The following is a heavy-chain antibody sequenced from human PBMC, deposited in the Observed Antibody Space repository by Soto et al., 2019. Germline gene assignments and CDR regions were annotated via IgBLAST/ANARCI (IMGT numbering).Heavy chain of an antibody. V-gene: IGHV1-69*01. CDR2: IIPIFGTA. CDR1: GGTFSSYA. CDR3: ARDYGGTDQGVWGYNWFDP. D-gene: IGHD3-16*01. J-gene: IGHJ5*02. Sequence: QVQLVQSGAEVKKPGSSVKVSCKASGGTFSSYAISWVRQAPGQGLEWMGGIIPIFGTANYAQKFQGRVTITADESTSTAYMELSSLRSEDTAVYYCARDYGGTDQGVWGYNWFDPWGQGTLVTVSS.